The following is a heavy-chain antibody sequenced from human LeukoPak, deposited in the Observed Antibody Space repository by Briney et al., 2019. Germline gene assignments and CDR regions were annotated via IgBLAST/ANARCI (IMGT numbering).Heavy chain of an antibody. CDR1: GFTFSSYE. J-gene: IGHJ6*02. D-gene: IGHD3-10*01. V-gene: IGHV3-48*03. CDR3: ARARITETRYYYYGMDV. CDR2: ISSSGSTI. Sequence: GGSLRLSCAAPGFTFSSYEMNWVRQAPGKGLEWVSYISSSGSTIYYADSVKGRFTISRDNAKNSLYLQTNSLRAEDTAVYYCARARITETRYYYYGMDVWGQGTTVTVSS.